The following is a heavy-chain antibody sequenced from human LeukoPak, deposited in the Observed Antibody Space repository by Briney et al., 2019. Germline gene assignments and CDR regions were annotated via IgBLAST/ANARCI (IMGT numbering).Heavy chain of an antibody. CDR1: GFTFSSYS. CDR3: ARWRGAQSEFDY. CDR2: KKDRGIEK. Sequence: GGSLRLSCAGSGFTFSSYSMGWVRQAPGKGREWVANKKDRGIEKEYVDSVKGRFTISRDNAKNSLYLQMNSLRVEDTALYFCARWRGAQSEFDYWGQGTQVTVSS. D-gene: IGHD3-3*01. J-gene: IGHJ4*02. V-gene: IGHV3-7*01.